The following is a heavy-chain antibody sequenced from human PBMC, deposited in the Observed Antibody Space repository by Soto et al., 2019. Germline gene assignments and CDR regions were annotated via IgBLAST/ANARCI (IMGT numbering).Heavy chain of an antibody. CDR1: GFTFSSYS. Sequence: GGSLRLSCAASGFTFSSYSMNWVRQAPGKGLEWVSSISSSSSTIYYADSVKGRFTITRDNAKNSLYLQMNSLRDEDTDVYYCARERLAYCGGDCYSNYFDDWGQGTLVTVSS. D-gene: IGHD2-21*02. V-gene: IGHV3-48*02. CDR3: ARERLAYCGGDCYSNYFDD. J-gene: IGHJ4*02. CDR2: ISSSSSTI.